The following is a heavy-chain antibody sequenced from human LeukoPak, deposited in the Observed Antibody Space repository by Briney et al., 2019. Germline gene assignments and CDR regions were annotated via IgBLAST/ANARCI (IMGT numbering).Heavy chain of an antibody. CDR1: GFTFSSYE. Sequence: GGSLRLSCAASGFTFSSYEMNWVRQAPGKGLEWVSYISSSGSTIYYADSVKGRFTISRDNSKNTLYLQMNSLRAEDTAVYYCAKEAGSYYELHFQHWGQGTLVTVSS. V-gene: IGHV3-48*03. D-gene: IGHD1-26*01. CDR3: AKEAGSYYELHFQH. J-gene: IGHJ1*01. CDR2: ISSSGSTI.